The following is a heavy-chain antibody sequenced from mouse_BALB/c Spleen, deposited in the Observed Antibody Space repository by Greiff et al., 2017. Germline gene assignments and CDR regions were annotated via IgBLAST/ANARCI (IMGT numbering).Heavy chain of an antibody. CDR2: ISSGSSTI. V-gene: IGHV5-17*02. Sequence: EVQLVESGGGLVQPGGSRKLSCAASGFTFSSFGMHWVRPAPEKGLEWVAYISSGSSTIYYADTVKGRFTISRDNPKNTLFLQMTSLRSEDTAMYYCARDPDCYGSSWFAYWGQGTLVTVSA. D-gene: IGHD1-1*01. CDR3: ARDPDCYGSSWFAY. J-gene: IGHJ3*01. CDR1: GFTFSSFG.